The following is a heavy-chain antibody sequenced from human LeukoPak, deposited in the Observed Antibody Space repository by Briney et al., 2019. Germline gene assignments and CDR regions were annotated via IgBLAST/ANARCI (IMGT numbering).Heavy chain of an antibody. CDR2: IYHSGST. J-gene: IGHJ2*01. D-gene: IGHD3-10*01. Sequence: PSETLSLTCAVYGGSFSGYYWSWIRQPPGKGLEWIGYIYHSGSTYYNPSLKSRVTISVDRSKNQFSLKLSSVTAADTAVYYCAREGVPPEQYFDLWGRGTLVTVSS. CDR3: AREGVPPEQYFDL. V-gene: IGHV4-34*01. CDR1: GGSFSGYY.